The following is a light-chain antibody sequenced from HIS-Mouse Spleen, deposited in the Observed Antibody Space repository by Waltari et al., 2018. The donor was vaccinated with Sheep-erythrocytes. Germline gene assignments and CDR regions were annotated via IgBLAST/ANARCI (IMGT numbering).Light chain of an antibody. J-gene: IGLJ2*01. V-gene: IGLV3-1*01. Sequence: SYELTQPPSVSVSPGQTASITCPGAKLGDKYACWYQQKPGQSPVLVIYQDSKRPSGCHGRFSGSNSGNTATLTISGTQAMDEADYYCQAWDSSTAVVFGGGTKLTVL. CDR2: QDS. CDR3: QAWDSSTAVV. CDR1: KLGDKY.